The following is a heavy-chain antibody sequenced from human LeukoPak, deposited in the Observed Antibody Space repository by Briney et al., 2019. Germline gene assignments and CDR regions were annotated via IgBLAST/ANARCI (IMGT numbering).Heavy chain of an antibody. J-gene: IGHJ4*02. V-gene: IGHV3-74*01. CDR2: ISSDSSST. Sequence: GGSLRLSCAASGSTFSSYWMHWVRQAPGRGLVWVSRISSDSSSTIYADSVKGRFTISRDNAKNTLYLQMNSLRAEDTAVYYCAVAVVGLAYWGQGTLVTVSS. CDR3: AVAVVGLAY. D-gene: IGHD6-19*01. CDR1: GSTFSSYW.